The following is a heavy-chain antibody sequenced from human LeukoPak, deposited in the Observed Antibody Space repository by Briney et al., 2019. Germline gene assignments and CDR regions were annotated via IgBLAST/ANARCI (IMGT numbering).Heavy chain of an antibody. V-gene: IGHV4-34*01. Sequence: PSETLSLTCTVSGGSISSYYWSWIRQPPGKGLEWIGEINHSGSTNYNPSLKSRVTISVDTSKNQFSLKLSSVTAADTAVYYCARWLRYYYGSGSYYRRGGFDYWGQGTLVTVSS. CDR1: GGSISSYY. J-gene: IGHJ4*02. D-gene: IGHD3-10*01. CDR2: INHSGST. CDR3: ARWLRYYYGSGSYYRRGGFDY.